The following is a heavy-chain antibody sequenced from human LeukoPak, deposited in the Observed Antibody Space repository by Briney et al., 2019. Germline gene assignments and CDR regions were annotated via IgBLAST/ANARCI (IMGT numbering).Heavy chain of an antibody. CDR1: GFTFSSYA. V-gene: IGHV3-23*01. Sequence: PGGSLRLSCAASGFTFSSYAMSWVRQAPGKGLRWVSTISDGAGSTYYADSVKGRFTISRDNSKNTLYLQMNSLRAEDTALYYCASGIAIFGAPLDYWGQGTLVTVSS. CDR2: ISDGAGST. CDR3: ASGIAIFGAPLDY. J-gene: IGHJ4*02. D-gene: IGHD3-3*01.